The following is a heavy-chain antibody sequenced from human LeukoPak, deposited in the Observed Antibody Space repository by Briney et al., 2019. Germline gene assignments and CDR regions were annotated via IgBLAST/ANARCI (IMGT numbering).Heavy chain of an antibody. Sequence: ASVKVSCKASGGTFSSYAISWVRQAPGQGLEWMGRIIPIFGTANYAQKFQGRVTITADKSTSTAYMELSSLRSEDTAVYYCAREIAVAAPWYFDLRGRGTLVTVSS. CDR3: AREIAVAAPWYFDL. D-gene: IGHD6-19*01. CDR2: IIPIFGTA. J-gene: IGHJ2*01. V-gene: IGHV1-69*06. CDR1: GGTFSSYA.